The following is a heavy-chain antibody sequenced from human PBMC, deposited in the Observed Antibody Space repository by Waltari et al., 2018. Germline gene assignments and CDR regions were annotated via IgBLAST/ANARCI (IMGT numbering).Heavy chain of an antibody. D-gene: IGHD1-1*01. CDR2: IHYSGST. J-gene: IGHJ4*02. CDR3: ARDAATGYFDS. CDR1: DDSFIDYY. Sequence: QVQLQESGPGLVKPSETLSLTCTISDDSFIDYYWCWIRQPPGKGLEWLGYIHYSGSTDSSPSFKSRVTMSIYTSKNQFSLNLSSVSAADTAVYYCARDAATGYFDSWGQGTLVTVSS. V-gene: IGHV4-59*01.